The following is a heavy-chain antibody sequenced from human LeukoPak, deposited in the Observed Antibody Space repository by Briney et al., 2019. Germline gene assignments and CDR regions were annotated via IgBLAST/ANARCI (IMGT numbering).Heavy chain of an antibody. V-gene: IGHV3-66*01. Sequence: GGSLRLSCAASGFTVSSNYMSWVRQAPGKGLEWVSVLYSGGSIYYADSVKGRFTISRDTSKNTLYLQMNSLRAEDSAVYYCARSPLPVAGQNTFDYWGQGTLVTVSS. CDR1: GFTVSSNY. D-gene: IGHD6-19*01. CDR3: ARSPLPVAGQNTFDY. CDR2: LYSGGSI. J-gene: IGHJ4*02.